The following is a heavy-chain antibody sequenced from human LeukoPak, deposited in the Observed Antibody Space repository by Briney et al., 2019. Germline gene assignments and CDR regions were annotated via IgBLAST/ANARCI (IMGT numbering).Heavy chain of an antibody. V-gene: IGHV3-23*01. D-gene: IGHD3-22*01. CDR3: ARDLKTSVGGYYPQFDY. CDR1: GFTFSSYA. CDR2: ISSSGVNT. Sequence: GGSLRLSCAASGFTFSSYAMTWVRQAPGKGLEWVSAISSSGVNTYYADPVKGRFTISRDNSKNTLYLQMGSLRAEDTAVYSCARDLKTSVGGYYPQFDYWGQGNLVSVSS. J-gene: IGHJ4*01.